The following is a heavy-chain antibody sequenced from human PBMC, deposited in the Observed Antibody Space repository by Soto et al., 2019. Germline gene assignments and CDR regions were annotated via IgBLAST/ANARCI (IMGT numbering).Heavy chain of an antibody. CDR1: GFTFSSYA. V-gene: IGHV3-23*01. CDR2: ISGDNNSI. Sequence: EVQLLESGGGLVQPGGSLRLSCAASGFTFSSYAMSWVRQAPGKGLEWVSVISGDNNSIYYADSVKGRFTISRDNSKKAQNLQMNSLRAEDTALYYCAKDRATIFGVVVEGGFDYWGQGALVTVSS. D-gene: IGHD3-3*01. J-gene: IGHJ4*02. CDR3: AKDRATIFGVVVEGGFDY.